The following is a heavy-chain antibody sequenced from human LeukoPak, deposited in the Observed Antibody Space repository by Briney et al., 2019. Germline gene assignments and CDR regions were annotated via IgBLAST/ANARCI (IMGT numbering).Heavy chain of an antibody. J-gene: IGHJ4*02. V-gene: IGHV3-23*01. CDR2: INGNGDST. CDR1: GFSFSVYS. D-gene: IGHD5/OR15-5a*01. CDR3: AKGLGYSVYDLPDF. Sequence: EGSLSCSGAGSGFSFSVYSMSWVRQAPGKGLEWVSGINGNGDSTFYRDSVRGRFTISRDFSKNTLYLQMRRLRAEDTALYYCAKGLGYSVYDLPDFWGQGTLVTVSS.